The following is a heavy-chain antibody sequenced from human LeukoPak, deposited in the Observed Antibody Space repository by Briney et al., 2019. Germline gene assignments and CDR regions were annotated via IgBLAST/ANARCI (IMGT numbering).Heavy chain of an antibody. J-gene: IGHJ3*01. CDR3: ANCWYFYDSSGLPKADAFDR. V-gene: IGHV4-38-2*02. Sequence: SETLSLTCTVSGGSISSGAYWGWVRHPPGKGLQWIATVYRTGSTYYNPSLESRVTISIDTSKNQFSLKLNSLTAADTAIYYCANCWYFYDSSGLPKADAFDRWGQGTLVTVSS. CDR2: VYRTGST. D-gene: IGHD3-22*01. CDR1: GGSISSGAY.